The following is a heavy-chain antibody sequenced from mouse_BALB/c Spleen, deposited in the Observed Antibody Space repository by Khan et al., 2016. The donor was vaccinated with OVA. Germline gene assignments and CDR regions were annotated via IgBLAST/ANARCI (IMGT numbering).Heavy chain of an antibody. CDR2: IYPSDSYT. V-gene: IGHV1-69*02. CDR3: TRHGSSYDAMDY. J-gene: IGHJ4*01. D-gene: IGHD1-1*01. CDR1: GYTFTSYW. Sequence: QVQLQQPGAELVRPGASVKLSCKASGYTFTSYWINWVKQRPGQGLEWIGNIYPSDSYTDYNQKFKDKATLTVEKSSRTAYMKLSSPTSEDSAVYYCTRHGSSYDAMDYWGQGTSVTVSS.